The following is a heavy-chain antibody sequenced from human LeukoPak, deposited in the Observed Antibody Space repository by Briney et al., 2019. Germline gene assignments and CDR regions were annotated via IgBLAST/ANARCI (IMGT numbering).Heavy chain of an antibody. CDR1: GFTFSSYW. J-gene: IGHJ4*02. CDR3: AKEGYCSGGSCYSPYYFDY. CDR2: INSDGSST. Sequence: PGGSLRLSCAASGFTFSSYWMHWVRQALGKGLVWVSRINSDGSSTSYADSVKGRFTISRDNAKNTLYLQMNSLRAEDTAVYYCAKEGYCSGGSCYSPYYFDYWGQGTLVTVSS. V-gene: IGHV3-74*01. D-gene: IGHD2-15*01.